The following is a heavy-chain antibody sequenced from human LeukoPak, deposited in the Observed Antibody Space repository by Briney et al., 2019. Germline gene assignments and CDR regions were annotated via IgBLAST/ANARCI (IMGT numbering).Heavy chain of an antibody. CDR1: GFTFSSYA. Sequence: GGSLRLSCAASGFTFSSYAMSWVRQAPGKGLEWVSAISGSGGSTYYAASVKGRFTISRDNSKNTLYLQMNSLRAEDTAVYYCAKAGAVVVVAAKYFDYWGQGTLVTVSS. D-gene: IGHD2-15*01. CDR2: ISGSGGST. J-gene: IGHJ4*02. CDR3: AKAGAVVVVAAKYFDY. V-gene: IGHV3-23*01.